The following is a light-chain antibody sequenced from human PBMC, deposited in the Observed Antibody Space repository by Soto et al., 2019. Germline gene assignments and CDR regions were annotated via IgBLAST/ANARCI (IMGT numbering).Light chain of an antibody. CDR1: QRVSRSY. J-gene: IGKJ1*01. CDR3: QQYGTSPSTWT. Sequence: EIVLAQSPGTLSLSPGERAALSCRASQRVSRSYLAWYQQKRGQAHRLLIYGASSRATGIPDRFSGSGFGTDFPLTSSRLEPEDFAVYFCQQYGTSPSTWTFGQGTKVDIK. CDR2: GAS. V-gene: IGKV3-20*01.